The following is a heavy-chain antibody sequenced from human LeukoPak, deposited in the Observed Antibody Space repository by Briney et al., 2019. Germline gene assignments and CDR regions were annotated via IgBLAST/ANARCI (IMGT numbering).Heavy chain of an antibody. CDR2: IYTSGST. CDR1: GGSISSGSYY. J-gene: IGHJ2*01. CDR3: ARGGSGWYSDLREGRYFDL. D-gene: IGHD6-19*01. Sequence: SQTLSLTCTVSGGSISSGSYYWSWIRQPAGKGLEWIGRIYTSGSTNYNPSLKSRVTISVDTSKNQFSLKLSSVTAADTAVYYCARGGSGWYSDLREGRYFDLWGRGTLVTVSS. V-gene: IGHV4-61*02.